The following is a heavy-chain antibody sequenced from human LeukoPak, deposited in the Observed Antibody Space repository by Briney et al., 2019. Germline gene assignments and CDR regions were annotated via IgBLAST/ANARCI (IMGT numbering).Heavy chain of an antibody. V-gene: IGHV4-39*07. J-gene: IGHJ6*02. D-gene: IGHD2-15*01. CDR2: IYYSGST. Sequence: PSETLSLTCTVSGGSISSSSYYWGWIRQPPGKGLEWIGIIYYSGSTYYNPSLKSRVTISVDTSKNQFSLKLSSVTAADTAVYYCARAAGGYCSGGSCSLYYYYGMDVWGQGTTVTVSS. CDR1: GGSISSSSYY. CDR3: ARAAGGYCSGGSCSLYYYYGMDV.